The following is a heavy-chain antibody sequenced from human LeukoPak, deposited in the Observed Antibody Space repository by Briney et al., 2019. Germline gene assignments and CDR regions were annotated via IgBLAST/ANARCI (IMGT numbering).Heavy chain of an antibody. CDR2: IYYSGST. CDR1: GGSISSSSYY. CDR3: ARHSIYDFWSA. D-gene: IGHD3-3*01. J-gene: IGHJ4*02. Sequence: NPSETLSLTCTVSGGSISSSSYYWGWIRQSPGKGLEWIGSIYYSGSTYYNPSLKSRVTISVDTSKNQFSLKLSSVTAADTAVYYCARHSIYDFWSAWGQGTLVTVSS. V-gene: IGHV4-39*01.